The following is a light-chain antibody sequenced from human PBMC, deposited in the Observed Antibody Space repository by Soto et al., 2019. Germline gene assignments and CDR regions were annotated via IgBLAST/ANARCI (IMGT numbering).Light chain of an antibody. CDR3: QHYNNWPPWT. CDR1: QSGSSN. CDR2: GAS. Sequence: EIVMTQSPATLSVSPGEGATLSCRASQSGSSNLAWYQKKPGQAARLLIYGASTRATGIPVRFSGSGSGTEFTLTISSLQSEDFAIYYCQHYNNWPPWTFGQGTKVEIK. J-gene: IGKJ1*01. V-gene: IGKV3-15*01.